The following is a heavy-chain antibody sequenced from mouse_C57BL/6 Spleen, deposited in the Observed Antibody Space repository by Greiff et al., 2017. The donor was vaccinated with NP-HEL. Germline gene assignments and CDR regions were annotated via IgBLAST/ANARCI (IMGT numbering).Heavy chain of an antibody. J-gene: IGHJ2*01. CDR3: TTDYSNYY. CDR1: GFNIKDDY. V-gene: IGHV14-4*01. Sequence: EVQLKESGAELVRPGASVKLSCTASGFNIKDDYMHWVKQRPEQGLEWIGWIDPENGDTEYASKFQGKATITADTSSNTAYLQLSSLTSEDTAVYYCTTDYSNYYWGQGTTLTVSS. D-gene: IGHD2-5*01. CDR2: IDPENGDT.